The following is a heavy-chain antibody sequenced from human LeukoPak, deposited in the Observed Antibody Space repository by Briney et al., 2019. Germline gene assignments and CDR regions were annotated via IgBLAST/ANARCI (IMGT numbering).Heavy chain of an antibody. J-gene: IGHJ2*01. CDR2: IYYSGST. V-gene: IGHV4-59*08. CDR1: GCSIISYY. D-gene: IGHD2-15*01. Sequence: SETLSLTCTVSGCSIISYYWSWLRQPPGEGLEGFGYIYYSGSTNYKPSLKSRVTISVDTSKNQFSLKLSSVSAADTAVYYCARLGSCSGGSCRDYWYFDLWGRGTLVTVSS. CDR3: ARLGSCSGGSCRDYWYFDL.